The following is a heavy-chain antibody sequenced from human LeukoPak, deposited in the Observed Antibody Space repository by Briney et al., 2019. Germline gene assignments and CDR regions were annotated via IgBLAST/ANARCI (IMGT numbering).Heavy chain of an antibody. CDR3: ARDAYMGDFWNPSDY. J-gene: IGHJ4*02. CDR2: IYTSGST. V-gene: IGHV4-4*07. D-gene: IGHD3-3*01. CDR1: GGSISSYY. Sequence: PPETLSLTCTVSGGSISSYYWSWIRQPAGKGPEWIGRIYTSGSTNYNPSLKSRVTISVDKSKNQFSLKLSSVTAADTAVYYCARDAYMGDFWNPSDYWGQGTLVTVSS.